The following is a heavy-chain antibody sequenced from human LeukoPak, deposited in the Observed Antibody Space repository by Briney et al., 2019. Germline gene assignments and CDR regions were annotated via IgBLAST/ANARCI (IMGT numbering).Heavy chain of an antibody. J-gene: IGHJ4*02. CDR1: GGSLSSYY. V-gene: IGHV4-59*01. D-gene: IGHD6-13*01. CDR3: ARGGSSWDFDY. CDR2: IYYSGST. Sequence: SETLSLTCTVSGGSLSSYYWSWIRQPPGRGLEWIGYIYYSGSTNYNPSLKSRVTISVDTSKNQFSLKLSSVTAADTAVYYCARGGSSWDFDYWGQGTLVTVSS.